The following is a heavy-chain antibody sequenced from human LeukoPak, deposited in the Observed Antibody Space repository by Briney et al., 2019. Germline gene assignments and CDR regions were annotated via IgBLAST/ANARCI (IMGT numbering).Heavy chain of an antibody. CDR3: ARGPSQLPYNWFDP. J-gene: IGHJ5*02. CDR2: IYHSGST. D-gene: IGHD2-2*01. CDR1: GGSISSGGYS. Sequence: SETLSLTCAVSGGSISSGGYSWSWIRQPPGKGLEWIGYIYHSGSTYYNPSLKSRATISVDRSKNQFSLKLSSVTAADTAVYYCARGPSQLPYNWFDPWGQGTLVTVSS. V-gene: IGHV4-30-2*01.